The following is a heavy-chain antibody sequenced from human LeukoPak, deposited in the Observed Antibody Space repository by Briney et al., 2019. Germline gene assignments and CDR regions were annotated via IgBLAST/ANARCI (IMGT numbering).Heavy chain of an antibody. Sequence: SGTLSLTCAVFGGSISSSNWWSWVRQPPGKGLEWIGEIYHSGSTNYNPSLRSRVTIAVDKSKNQFSLRLSSVTAADTAVYYCARGPYDYGDYLNWFDPWGQGTLVTVSS. CDR1: GGSISSSNW. CDR2: IYHSGST. CDR3: ARGPYDYGDYLNWFDP. V-gene: IGHV4-4*02. J-gene: IGHJ5*02. D-gene: IGHD4-17*01.